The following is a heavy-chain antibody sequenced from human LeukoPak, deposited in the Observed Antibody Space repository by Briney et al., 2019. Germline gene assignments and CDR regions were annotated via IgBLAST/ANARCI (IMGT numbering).Heavy chain of an antibody. Sequence: ASVKVSCKASGYTFTSYGISWVRQAPGQGLEWMGWISAYNGNTNYAQKLQGRVTMTTDTSTSTAYMEVRSLRSDDTAVYYCARGVAVAGSGRGYYMDVWGKGTTVTVSS. J-gene: IGHJ6*03. D-gene: IGHD6-19*01. CDR1: GYTFTSYG. V-gene: IGHV1-18*01. CDR3: ARGVAVAGSGRGYYMDV. CDR2: ISAYNGNT.